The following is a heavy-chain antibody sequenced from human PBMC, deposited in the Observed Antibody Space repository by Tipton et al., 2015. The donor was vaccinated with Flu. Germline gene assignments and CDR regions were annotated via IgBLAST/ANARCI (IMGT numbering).Heavy chain of an antibody. J-gene: IGHJ4*02. Sequence: GSLRLSCAASGFPFTDYWMAWVRQAPGKGLEWVANIKQDGSERYYVDSVKGRFTISRDNAKNSLFLQMNNLRAEDTAVYYCVRKGFGDYWGQGILVTVSS. CDR3: VRKGFGDY. V-gene: IGHV3-7*01. D-gene: IGHD3-10*01. CDR2: IKQDGSER. CDR1: GFPFTDYW.